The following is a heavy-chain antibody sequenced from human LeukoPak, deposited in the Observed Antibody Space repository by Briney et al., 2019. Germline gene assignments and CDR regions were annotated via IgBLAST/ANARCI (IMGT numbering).Heavy chain of an antibody. CDR1: GYTFTSYD. V-gene: IGHV1-8*01. CDR3: ARHYYDSSGYPTLYYYYMDV. J-gene: IGHJ6*03. CDR2: MNPNSGNT. D-gene: IGHD3-22*01. Sequence: ASVKVSCKASGYTFTSYDINWVRQATGQGLEWMGWMNPNSGNTGYAQKFQGRVTMTRNTSISTAYMELSSLRSEDTAVYYCARHYYDSSGYPTLYYYYMDVWGKGTTVTVS.